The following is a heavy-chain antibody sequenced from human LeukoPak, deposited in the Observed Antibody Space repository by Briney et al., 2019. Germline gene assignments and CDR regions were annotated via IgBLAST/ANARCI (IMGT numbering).Heavy chain of an antibody. CDR1: GYTFTSYY. CDR3: ARAPLYYYDSSGYSP. Sequence: GASVKVSCKASGYTFTSYYMHWVRQAPGQGLEWMGIIDPSGGGTSYAQKFQGRVTMTRDTSTSTAYMELSRLRSDDTAVYYCARAPLYYYDSSGYSPWGQGTLVTVSS. CDR2: IDPSGGGT. V-gene: IGHV1-46*01. D-gene: IGHD3-22*01. J-gene: IGHJ5*02.